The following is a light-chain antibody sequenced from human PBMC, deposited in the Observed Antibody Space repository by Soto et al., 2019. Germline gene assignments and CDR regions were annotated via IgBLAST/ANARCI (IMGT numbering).Light chain of an antibody. CDR2: AAS. V-gene: IGKV1-39*01. Sequence: DIQMTQSPSSLSASVGDRVTITCRASQSISSSLNWYQQKPGKAPKVLIYAASSLQSGVPSRFSGSGSGTTFTLTISSLQPDDSATYYCQQSYSTPAFGQGTEVEIK. CDR3: QQSYSTPA. J-gene: IGKJ1*01. CDR1: QSISSS.